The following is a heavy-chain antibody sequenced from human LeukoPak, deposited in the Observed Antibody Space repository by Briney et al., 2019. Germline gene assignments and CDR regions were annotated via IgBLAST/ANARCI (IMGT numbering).Heavy chain of an antibody. D-gene: IGHD6-13*01. CDR1: GFTFSSYA. CDR3: AKDWGSSWYDGYYYYGMDV. V-gene: IGHV3-23*01. Sequence: PGGSLRLSCAASGFTFSSYAMSWVRQAPGKGLEWVSAISGSGGSTYYADSVKGRFTISRDNSKNTLYLQMNSLRAEDTAVYYCAKDWGSSWYDGYYYYGMDVWGQGTTVTVSS. CDR2: ISGSGGST. J-gene: IGHJ6*02.